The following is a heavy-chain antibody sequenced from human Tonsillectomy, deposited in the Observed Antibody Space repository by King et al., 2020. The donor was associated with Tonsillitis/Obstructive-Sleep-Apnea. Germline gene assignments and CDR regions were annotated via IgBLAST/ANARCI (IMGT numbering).Heavy chain of an antibody. CDR1: GFTFSSYA. J-gene: IGHJ4*02. CDR2: ISGTDGGT. V-gene: IGHV3-23*04. CDR3: AKDHYDFWSGYYTGDNY. Sequence: VQLVESGGGLVQPGGSLRLSCAASGFTFSSYAMSWVRLAPGKGLEWVSAISGTDGGTYYADSVKGRFTISRENSKNTLYLQMNSLRAEDTAIYYCAKDHYDFWSGYYTGDNYWGQGTLVTVSS. D-gene: IGHD3-3*01.